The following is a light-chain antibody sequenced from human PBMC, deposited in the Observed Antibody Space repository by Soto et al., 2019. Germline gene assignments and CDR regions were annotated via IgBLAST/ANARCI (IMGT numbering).Light chain of an antibody. CDR3: QQSYHSPYT. Sequence: DIQMTQSPSSLSASVGDRVIITCRASQSISNYLNWYQHKPGTAPKLLIYAASSFQSGVPSRFSGSGSRTDFTLTISSLQPADFATYYCQQSYHSPYTFGLGTKLDIK. V-gene: IGKV1-39*01. J-gene: IGKJ2*01. CDR1: QSISNY. CDR2: AAS.